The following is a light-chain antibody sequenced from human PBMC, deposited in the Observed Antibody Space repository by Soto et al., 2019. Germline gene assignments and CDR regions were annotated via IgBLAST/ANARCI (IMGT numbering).Light chain of an antibody. CDR2: GAS. CDR1: QSVSVN. CDR3: QQYNNWPSS. Sequence: EIVMTQSPATLSGSPGERATLSCRTSQSVSVNLAWYQQKPGQAPRLLIYGASITATGIPARFSGSGSGTEFSLTISSLQSEDFAVYYCQQYNNWPSSFGPGTKVQIK. J-gene: IGKJ3*01. V-gene: IGKV3-15*01.